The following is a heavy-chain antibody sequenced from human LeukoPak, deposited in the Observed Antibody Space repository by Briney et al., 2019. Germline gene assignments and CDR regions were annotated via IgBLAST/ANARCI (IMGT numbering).Heavy chain of an antibody. J-gene: IGHJ5*01. CDR2: ISGTGGAT. D-gene: IGHD2-21*01. CDR3: VKDPRDTYGTNWFVS. Sequence: GGSLGLSCVASGFSFGNYAMSWVRQAPGKGLKWVSQISGTGGATWYAGFARDRFTISRDNSKKTLYLQMSGLRVEDTAMYYCVKDPRDTYGTNWFVSWGQGTLLIVSS. CDR1: GFSFGNYA. V-gene: IGHV3-23*01.